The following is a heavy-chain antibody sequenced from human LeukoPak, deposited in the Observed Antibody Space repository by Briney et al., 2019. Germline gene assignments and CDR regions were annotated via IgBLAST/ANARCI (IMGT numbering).Heavy chain of an antibody. V-gene: IGHV1-3*01. CDR2: INAGNGNT. J-gene: IGHJ4*02. CDR3: ARDGGNTMVRGVIRFYDY. D-gene: IGHD3-10*01. Sequence: ASVKVSCKASGYTFTSYAMHWVRQAPGQRLEWMGWINAGNGNTKYSQKFQGRVTITRDTSASTAYVELSGLRSEDTAVYYCARDGGNTMVRGVIRFYDYWGQGTLVTVSS. CDR1: GYTFTSYA.